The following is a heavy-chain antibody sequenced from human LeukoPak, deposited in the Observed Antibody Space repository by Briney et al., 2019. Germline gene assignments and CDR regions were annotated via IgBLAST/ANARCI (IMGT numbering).Heavy chain of an antibody. CDR2: IWYDGSNK. D-gene: IGHD1-26*01. V-gene: IGHV3-33*08. CDR1: GFTFSSYA. CDR3: ATDRNSGKYYDY. Sequence: GRSLRLSCAASGFTFSSYAMHWVRQAPGKGLEWVAVIWYDGSNKYYADSVKGRFTISRDNSKDTLYLQMNSLRAEDTAVYYCATDRNSGKYYDYWGQGTLVTVSS. J-gene: IGHJ4*02.